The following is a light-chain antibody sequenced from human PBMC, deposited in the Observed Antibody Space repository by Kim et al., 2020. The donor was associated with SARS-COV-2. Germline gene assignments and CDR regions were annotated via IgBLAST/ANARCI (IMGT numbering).Light chain of an antibody. CDR3: SSFASSTSYV. V-gene: IGLV2-14*03. Sequence: QSALTQPASVSGSPGQSITISCTGTSSDVGGYNYVSWYQQHPGKAPKLIIYDVHNRPSGVSDRFSGSKSGNTASLTISGLQAEDEADYYCSSFASSTSYVFGAGTKVTVL. CDR1: SSDVGGYNY. J-gene: IGLJ1*01. CDR2: DVH.